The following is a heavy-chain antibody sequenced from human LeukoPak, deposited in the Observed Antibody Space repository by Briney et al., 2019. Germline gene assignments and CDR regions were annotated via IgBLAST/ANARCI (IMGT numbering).Heavy chain of an antibody. Sequence: QTGGSLRLSCAASGFTVSSNYMSWVRQAPGKGLEWVSAISGSGGSTYYADSVKGRFTISRDNSKNTLYLQMNSLRAEDTAVYYCAKAPPGGYSDYYYYGMDVWGQGTTVTVSS. J-gene: IGHJ6*02. CDR2: ISGSGGST. CDR1: GFTVSSNY. CDR3: AKAPPGGYSDYYYYGMDV. V-gene: IGHV3-23*01. D-gene: IGHD6-13*01.